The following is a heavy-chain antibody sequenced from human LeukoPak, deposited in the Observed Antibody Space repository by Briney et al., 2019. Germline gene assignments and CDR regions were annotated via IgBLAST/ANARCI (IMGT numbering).Heavy chain of an antibody. V-gene: IGHV4-61*02. CDR3: ASQNGDYFDY. J-gene: IGHJ4*02. CDR1: GGSISSGSYY. Sequence: SETLSLTCTVSGGSISSGSYYWSWIRQPAGKGLEWIGRIYTSGSTNYNPSLKSRVTISVGTSKNQFSLKLSSVTAADTAVYYCASQNGDYFDYWGQGTLVTVSS. D-gene: IGHD4-17*01. CDR2: IYTSGST.